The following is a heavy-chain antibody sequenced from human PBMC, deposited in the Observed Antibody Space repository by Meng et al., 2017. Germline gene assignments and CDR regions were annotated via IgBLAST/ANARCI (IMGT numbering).Heavy chain of an antibody. CDR1: VFSLSTTGMC. J-gene: IGHJ6*02. D-gene: IGHD3-22*01. CDR2: IDWDDDK. V-gene: IGHV2-70*01. Sequence: SGPTLVTPTQTLTLTCTFSVFSLSTTGMCVSWFRQPPGKALEWPAFIDWDDDKYYSTSLKTRLTISKDTSKNQVVLTMTNMDPEDTATYYCAWVVGYSDSSGWSYYYYGMDVWGQGTTVTVSS. CDR3: AWVVGYSDSSGWSYYYYGMDV.